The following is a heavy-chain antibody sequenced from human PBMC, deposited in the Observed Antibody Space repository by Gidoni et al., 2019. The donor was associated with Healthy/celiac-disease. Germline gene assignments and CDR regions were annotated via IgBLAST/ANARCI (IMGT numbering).Heavy chain of an antibody. J-gene: IGHJ3*02. CDR3: ARRGTKYYYDSSGRLGAFDI. V-gene: IGHV3-11*01. Sequence: QVQLVESGGGLVKPGGSLRLSCAASGFTFSDYYMSWIRQAPGKGLEWVSYISSSGSTIYYADSVKGRFTISRDDAKNSLYLQMNSLRAEDTAVYYCARRGTKYYYDSSGRLGAFDIWGQGTMVTVSS. CDR1: GFTFSDYY. CDR2: ISSSGSTI. D-gene: IGHD3-22*01.